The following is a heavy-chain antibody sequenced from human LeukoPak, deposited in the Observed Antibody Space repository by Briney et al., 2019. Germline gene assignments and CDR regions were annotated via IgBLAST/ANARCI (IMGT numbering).Heavy chain of an antibody. CDR2: IDPKTGDI. CDR1: GYTFTGYY. V-gene: IGHV1-2*02. CDR3: ARDPTFAGYCDRRGCYFDY. D-gene: IGHD3-22*01. J-gene: IGHJ4*02. Sequence: ASVKVSCKPSGYTFTGYYIHWVRQAPGQGLEWMGWIDPKTGDIKYVQKFQGRVTMTRDTSISTAYLELSRLRSDDTAVYYCARDPTFAGYCDRRGCYFDYWGQGILVTVSS.